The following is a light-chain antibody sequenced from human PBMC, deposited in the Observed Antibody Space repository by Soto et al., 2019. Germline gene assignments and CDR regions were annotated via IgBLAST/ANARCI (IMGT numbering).Light chain of an antibody. J-gene: IGKJ5*01. CDR1: QGISSA. CDR3: QQFDTYPLT. Sequence: AIPLNQSPSSLSASVGDRVTITCRARQGISSAFAWYQQKAGQVPKLLIYDASSLESGVPSRLTGSGSGTDFTLTISSLQPEDFATYYCQQFDTYPLTFGQGTRLDI. CDR2: DAS. V-gene: IGKV1-13*02.